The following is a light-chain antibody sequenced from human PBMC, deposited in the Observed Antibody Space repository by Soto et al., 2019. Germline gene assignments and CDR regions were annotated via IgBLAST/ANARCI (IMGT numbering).Light chain of an antibody. Sequence: DIQMTQSPSSLSASVGDRVTITCRASQGISSLLGWYQQKPGKAPKRLIYAASSLQGGFPTRFSGSGSGTEFTRTISRLQPEDIATYYCLQHSKYSYSFGQGTKLEIK. CDR3: LQHSKYSYS. CDR1: QGISSL. V-gene: IGKV1-17*01. CDR2: AAS. J-gene: IGKJ2*01.